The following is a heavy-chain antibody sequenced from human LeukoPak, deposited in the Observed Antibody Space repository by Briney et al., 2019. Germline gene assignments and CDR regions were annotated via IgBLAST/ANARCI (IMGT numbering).Heavy chain of an antibody. Sequence: SGTLSLTCTVSGGSISSYYWSWIRQPAGKGLEWIGRINTSGSTNYNPSLKSRVTMSIDTSKNQFSLRLSSVTAADTAVYYCARTRSWLPFDYWGQGTLVTVSS. CDR2: INTSGST. V-gene: IGHV4-4*07. CDR1: GGSISSYY. J-gene: IGHJ4*02. CDR3: ARTRSWLPFDY. D-gene: IGHD5-12*01.